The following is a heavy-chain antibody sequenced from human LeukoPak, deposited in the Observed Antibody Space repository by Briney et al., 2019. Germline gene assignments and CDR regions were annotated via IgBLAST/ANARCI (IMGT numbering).Heavy chain of an antibody. CDR2: ISAYNGNT. CDR1: GYTFTSYG. J-gene: IGHJ4*02. Sequence: ASVKVSCKASGYTFTSYGISWVRQAPGQGLEWMGWISAYNGNTNYAQKLQGRVTMTTDTSTSTAYMELRSLRSDDTAVYYCARDGSGAEWELTFDYWGQGTLVTVSS. CDR3: ARDGSGAEWELTFDY. V-gene: IGHV1-18*01. D-gene: IGHD1-26*01.